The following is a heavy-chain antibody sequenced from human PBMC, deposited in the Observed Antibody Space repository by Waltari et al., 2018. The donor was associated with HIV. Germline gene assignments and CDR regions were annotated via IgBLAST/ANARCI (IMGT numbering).Heavy chain of an antibody. V-gene: IGHV3-30*03. CDR3: ARDSYGSGSYGLIDN. CDR2: LSFDGSKK. Sequence: QVRLVESGGGVVQPGRSLRLPCEASGFTFGSFDLPWVRPAPGKGREWVAILSFDGSKKSYGDSVKGRFTISRDNSKNTLYLQMSSLRTEDTAVYYCARDSYGSGSYGLIDNWGQGTLVTVSS. CDR1: GFTFGSFD. J-gene: IGHJ4*02. D-gene: IGHD3-10*01.